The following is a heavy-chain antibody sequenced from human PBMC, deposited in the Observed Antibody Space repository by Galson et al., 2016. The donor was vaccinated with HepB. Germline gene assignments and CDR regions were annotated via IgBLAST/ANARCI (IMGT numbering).Heavy chain of an antibody. V-gene: IGHV3-53*01. CDR1: GFIVSSHY. CDR2: IYSGGAT. Sequence: SLRLACAASGFIVSSHYMNWVRQTPGKGLEWVAIIYSGGATYYADSVKGRFTISRDNPNNTVYLQMNSLRGEDTAVYYCARDPGRIAAAGHLDSWSQGTPVTVS. D-gene: IGHD6-13*01. J-gene: IGHJ5*01. CDR3: ARDPGRIAAAGHLDS.